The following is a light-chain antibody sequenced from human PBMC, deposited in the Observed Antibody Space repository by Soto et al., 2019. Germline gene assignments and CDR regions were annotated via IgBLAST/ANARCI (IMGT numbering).Light chain of an antibody. CDR3: QQYSNWPGT. V-gene: IGKV3-15*01. CDR2: GAS. Sequence: EIVMTQSPATLSVSPGERATLSCRASQSVSSNLAWYQQKPGQAPRLLIYGASTRATGIPARFSGSGSGTEFTLTISSLQSEDFAVYYCQQYSNWPGTFGPGTKADIK. J-gene: IGKJ3*01. CDR1: QSVSSN.